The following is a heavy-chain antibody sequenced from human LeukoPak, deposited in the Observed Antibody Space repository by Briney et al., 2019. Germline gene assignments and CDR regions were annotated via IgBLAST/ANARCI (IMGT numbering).Heavy chain of an antibody. CDR3: AKGIRRYPEPSSWSCFDY. J-gene: IGHJ4*02. Sequence: RAGGSLRLSCAASGFTFSSYAMSWVRQAPGKELEWVSAISESGVSTYYADSVKGRFTVSRDNSDNTLYLQMNSLRAEDTAVYCCAKGIRRYPEPSSWSCFDYWGQGTLVTVSS. D-gene: IGHD6-13*01. V-gene: IGHV3-23*01. CDR1: GFTFSSYA. CDR2: ISESGVST.